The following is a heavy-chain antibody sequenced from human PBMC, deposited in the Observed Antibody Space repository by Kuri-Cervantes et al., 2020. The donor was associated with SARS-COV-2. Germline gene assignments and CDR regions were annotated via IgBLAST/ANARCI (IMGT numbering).Heavy chain of an antibody. Sequence: LSLTCAASGFTFDDYAMHWVRQAPGKGLEWVSGISWNSGSIGYADSVKGRFTISRDNAKNSLYLQMNSLRAEDTAVYYCAISAAAGPFDYWGQGTLVTVSS. J-gene: IGHJ4*02. V-gene: IGHV3-9*01. D-gene: IGHD6-13*01. CDR3: AISAAAGPFDY. CDR2: ISWNSGSI. CDR1: GFTFDDYA.